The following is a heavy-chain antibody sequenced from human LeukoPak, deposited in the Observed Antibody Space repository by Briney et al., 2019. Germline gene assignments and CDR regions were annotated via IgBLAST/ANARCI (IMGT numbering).Heavy chain of an antibody. Sequence: SETLSLTCAVYGGSFSGYYWSWIRQPPGKGLEWIGEINHSGSTNYNPSLKSRVTISVDTPKNQFPLKLSSVTAADTAVYYCARGSSTMIVVDAFDIWGQGTMVTVSS. V-gene: IGHV4-34*01. J-gene: IGHJ3*02. CDR1: GGSFSGYY. CDR2: INHSGST. CDR3: ARGSSTMIVVDAFDI. D-gene: IGHD3-22*01.